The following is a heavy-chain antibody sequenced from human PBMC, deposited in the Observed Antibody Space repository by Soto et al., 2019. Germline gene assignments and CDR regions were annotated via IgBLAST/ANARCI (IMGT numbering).Heavy chain of an antibody. CDR2: IYHSGST. J-gene: IGHJ5*02. D-gene: IGHD2-2*01. CDR3: AREKDCSSTSCYGTNWFDP. CDR1: SGSISSSNW. V-gene: IGHV4-4*02. Sequence: PSETLSLTCAVSSGSISSSNWWSWVRQPPGKGLEWIREIYHSGSTNYNPSLKSRVTISVDKSKNQFSLKLSSVTAADTAVYYCAREKDCSSTSCYGTNWFDPWGQGTLVTVSS.